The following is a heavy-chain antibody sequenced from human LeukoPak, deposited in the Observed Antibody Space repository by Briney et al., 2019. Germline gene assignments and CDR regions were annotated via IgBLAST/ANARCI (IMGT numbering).Heavy chain of an antibody. Sequence: GGSLRLSCAASGFTFSSCTMNWVRQAPGKGLEWVSSISSSSSYIYYADSVKGRFTISRDNAKKSLYLQMNSLRAEDTAVYYRARQGVGYDEPIDYWGQGTLVTVSS. CDR2: ISSSSSYI. CDR3: ARQGVGYDEPIDY. V-gene: IGHV3-21*01. CDR1: GFTFSSCT. J-gene: IGHJ4*02. D-gene: IGHD5-12*01.